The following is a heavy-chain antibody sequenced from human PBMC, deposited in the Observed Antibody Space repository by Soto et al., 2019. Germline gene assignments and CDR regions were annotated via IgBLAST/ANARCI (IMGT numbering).Heavy chain of an antibody. CDR1: EMTFSLFS. V-gene: IGHV3-7*01. D-gene: IGHD2-2*01. J-gene: IGHJ6*03. Sequence: DVRLVESGGGLVQTGTSLRLSCEVSEMTFSLFSMSWVRRVPGKRLEWVATIKDDGTEKSYVESVKGRFTISRDNDKNSLYLEINDLRVDHSSVYYCVRVPLAIEVGHYYYYYMDIWGKGTTVTVSS. CDR2: IKDDGTEK. CDR3: VRVPLAIEVGHYYYYYMDI.